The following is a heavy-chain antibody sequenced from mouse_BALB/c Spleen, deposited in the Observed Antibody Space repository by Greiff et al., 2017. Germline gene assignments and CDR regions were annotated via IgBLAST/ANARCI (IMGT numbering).Heavy chain of an antibody. Sequence: QVQLQQSGAELARPGASVKLSCKASGYTFTSYWMQWVKQRPGQGLEWIGAIYPGDGDTRYTQKFKGKATLTADKSSSTAYMQLSSLASEDSAVYYCARVLRTAYAMDYWGQGTSVTVSS. V-gene: IGHV1-87*01. J-gene: IGHJ4*01. CDR2: IYPGDGDT. CDR1: GYTFTSYW. CDR3: ARVLRTAYAMDY. D-gene: IGHD1-1*01.